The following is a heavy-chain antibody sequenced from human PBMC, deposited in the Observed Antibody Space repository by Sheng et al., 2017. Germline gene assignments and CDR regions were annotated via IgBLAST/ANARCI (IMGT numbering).Heavy chain of an antibody. D-gene: IGHD4-4*01. Sequence: QVQLQESGPGLVKPSETLSLTCAVSGYSISSGYYWGWIRQPPGKGLEWIGSIYHSGSTYYNPSLKSRVTISVDTSKNQFSLKLSSVTAADTAVYYCARGGTVTSGMDVWGQGTTVTVSS. CDR2: IYHSGST. CDR1: GYSISSGYY. CDR3: ARGGTVTSGMDV. J-gene: IGHJ6*02. V-gene: IGHV4-38-2*01.